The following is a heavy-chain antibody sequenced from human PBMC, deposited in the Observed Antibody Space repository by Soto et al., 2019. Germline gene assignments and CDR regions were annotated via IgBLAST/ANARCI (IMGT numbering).Heavy chain of an antibody. CDR2: IIPIFGTA. V-gene: IGHV1-69*13. D-gene: IGHD4-17*01. Sequence: SVKVSCKASGGTFSSYAISWVRQAPGQGLEWMGGIIPIFGTANYAQKFQGRVTITADESTSTAYMELSSLRSEDTAVYYCARDPDNGDYYFDYWGQGTLVTVSS. J-gene: IGHJ4*02. CDR1: GGTFSSYA. CDR3: ARDPDNGDYYFDY.